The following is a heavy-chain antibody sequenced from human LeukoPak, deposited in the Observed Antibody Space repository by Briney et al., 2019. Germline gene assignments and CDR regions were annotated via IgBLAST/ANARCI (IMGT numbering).Heavy chain of an antibody. D-gene: IGHD5-18*01. Sequence: GGSLRLSCTASGFTFGDYAMSWFRQAPGKGREWVGFIRSKAYGGTTEYAASVKVRFTISRDDSKSIAYLQMNSLKTEDTAVYYCTRWWYSYLNDYWGQGTLVTVSS. V-gene: IGHV3-49*03. CDR1: GFTFGDYA. J-gene: IGHJ4*02. CDR3: TRWWYSYLNDY. CDR2: IRSKAYGGTT.